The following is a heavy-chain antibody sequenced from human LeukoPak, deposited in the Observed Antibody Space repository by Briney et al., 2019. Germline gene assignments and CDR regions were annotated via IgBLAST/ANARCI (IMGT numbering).Heavy chain of an antibody. CDR3: AKQSQLVLSHNWYFDL. Sequence: WGSLRLSCAASGVTVSSNYMSWVRQAPGKGLEWVSVIYSGGSTYYAYSVKGRFTISRDNSKNTLYLHMNSLRAEDTDVYYCAKQSQLVLSHNWYFDLWGRGTMVTVSS. CDR1: GVTVSSNY. D-gene: IGHD6-13*01. CDR2: IYSGGST. V-gene: IGHV3-53*01. J-gene: IGHJ2*01.